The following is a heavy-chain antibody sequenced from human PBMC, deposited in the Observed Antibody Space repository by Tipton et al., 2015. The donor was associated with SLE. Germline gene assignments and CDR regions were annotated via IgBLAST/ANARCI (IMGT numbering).Heavy chain of an antibody. CDR2: IFYSGTT. D-gene: IGHD5-24*01. CDR1: DGSIRSTNYY. CDR3: ARSRDKATDSFDL. V-gene: IGHV4-39*07. J-gene: IGHJ3*01. Sequence: TLSLTCTVSDGSIRSTNYYWGWIRQPPGKGLEWIGSIFYSGTTDYNPSLRSRVTISVDTSKNQFSLRLTSMTAADTAMYYCARSRDKATDSFDLWGLGTKVTVSS.